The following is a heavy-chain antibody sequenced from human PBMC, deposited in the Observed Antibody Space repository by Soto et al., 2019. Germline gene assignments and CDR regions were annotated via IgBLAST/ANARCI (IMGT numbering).Heavy chain of an antibody. D-gene: IGHD4-4*01. V-gene: IGHV3-72*01. CDR1: GCTFSAHY. J-gene: IGHJ4*02. CDR2: IRNKANSYTT. CDR3: TRAGILTTPYYFDY. Sequence: GSLRLSCAASGCTFSAHYMDWVRQAPGKGLEWVGRIRNKANSYTTEYAASVKGRFTISRDDSKNSLYLQMNSLRTEDTAVYYCTRAGILTTPYYFDYWGRGTLVTAPQ.